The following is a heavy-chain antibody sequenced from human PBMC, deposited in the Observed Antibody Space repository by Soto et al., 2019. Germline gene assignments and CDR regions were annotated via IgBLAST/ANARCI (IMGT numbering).Heavy chain of an antibody. J-gene: IGHJ4*02. D-gene: IGHD2-2*01. CDR2: INQDGSES. V-gene: IGHV3-7*01. CDR3: ARPARECSSPGCAN. CDR1: GLTFRSYW. Sequence: GGALRLSCLVSGLTFRSYWMSWVRQAPGKGLEWVANINQDGSESYYVDSVKGRFTISRDNAKNSLYLQMTSLRAEDTAVYYCARPARECSSPGCANWGQGTLVTVS.